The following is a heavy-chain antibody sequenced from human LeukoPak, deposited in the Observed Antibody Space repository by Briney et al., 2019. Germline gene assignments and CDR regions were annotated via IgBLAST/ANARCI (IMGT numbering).Heavy chain of an antibody. J-gene: IGHJ4*02. V-gene: IGHV1-18*01. D-gene: IGHD6-6*01. CDR1: GYDFINYG. CDR2: RSIYNGNT. Sequence: ASVKVSXKASGYDFINYGISWVRQAPGQGLEWIGWRSIYNGNTDYKLQGRVTMTTDTSTNTAYMEVRSLRSDDTAVYYCASGGPFPSSSSSREYYLDYWGQGTLVTVSS. CDR3: ASGGPFPSSSSSREYYLDY.